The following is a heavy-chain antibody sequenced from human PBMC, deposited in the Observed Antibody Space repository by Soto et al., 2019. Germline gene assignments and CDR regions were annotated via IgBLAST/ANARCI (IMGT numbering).Heavy chain of an antibody. V-gene: IGHV3-21*01. CDR1: GFTFSSYS. D-gene: IGHD2-15*01. Sequence: EVQLVESGGGLVKPGGSLRLSCAASGFTFSSYSMNWVRQAPGKGLEWVSSISSSSSYIYYADSVKGRFTISRDNAKNSLYLQMNRLRAEDTAVYYCARDRVVVGVAAPHTNWFDPWGQGTLVTVSS. CDR2: ISSSSSYI. J-gene: IGHJ5*02. CDR3: ARDRVVVGVAAPHTNWFDP.